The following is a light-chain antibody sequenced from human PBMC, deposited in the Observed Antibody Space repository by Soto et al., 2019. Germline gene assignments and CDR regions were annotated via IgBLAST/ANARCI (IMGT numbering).Light chain of an antibody. CDR2: EVT. CDR1: SSDVGGYNY. CDR3: SSFAGGGNPVL. Sequence: QSALTQPPSASGSLGQSVTISCTGTSSDVGGYNYVSWHQQHPGKAPKLMIYEVTKRPSGVPDRFSGSKSGNTASLTVSGLQAEDEADYYCSSFAGGGNPVLFGGGTQLTFL. V-gene: IGLV2-8*01. J-gene: IGLJ2*01.